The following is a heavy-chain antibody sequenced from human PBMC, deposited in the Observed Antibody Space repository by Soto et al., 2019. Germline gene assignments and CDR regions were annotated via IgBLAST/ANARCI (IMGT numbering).Heavy chain of an antibody. CDR3: ARTTVTPYAEYFQH. D-gene: IGHD4-17*01. Sequence: SETLSLTCTVSGGSISSYYWSWVRQPPGKGLEWIGYIYYSGSTNYNPSLKSRDTISVDTSKSQFSLKLSSVTAADTAVYYCARTTVTPYAEYFQHWGQGTLVTVSS. V-gene: IGHV4-59*01. CDR2: IYYSGST. CDR1: GGSISSYY. J-gene: IGHJ1*01.